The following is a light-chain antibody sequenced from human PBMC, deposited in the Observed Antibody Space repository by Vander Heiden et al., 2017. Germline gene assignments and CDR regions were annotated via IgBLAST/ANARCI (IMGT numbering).Light chain of an antibody. CDR2: AAS. V-gene: IGKV1-39*01. Sequence: DIEMTQSPSSLSTSVGDRVTITCRASQSISSYLNWYQQKPGKAPKLLIYAASTWQSGVPSRFSGSGSGTDFTLTISSLQAEDVATYYCQQTYSTPFTFGPGTKVDIK. CDR1: QSISSY. CDR3: QQTYSTPFT. J-gene: IGKJ3*01.